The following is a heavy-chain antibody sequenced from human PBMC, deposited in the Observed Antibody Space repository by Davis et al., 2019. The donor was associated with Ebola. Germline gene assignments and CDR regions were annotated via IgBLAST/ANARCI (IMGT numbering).Heavy chain of an antibody. D-gene: IGHD4-17*01. V-gene: IGHV3-48*02. J-gene: IGHJ6*02. CDR1: GFTFSSYS. Sequence: GESLKISCAASGFTFSSYSMNWVRQAPGKGLEWVSYISSSSSTIYYADSVKGRFTISRDNAKNSLYLQMNSLRDEDTAIYYCARSSSGDYVSSYYYAMDVWGQGTTVTVSS. CDR3: ARSSSGDYVSSYYYAMDV. CDR2: ISSSSSTI.